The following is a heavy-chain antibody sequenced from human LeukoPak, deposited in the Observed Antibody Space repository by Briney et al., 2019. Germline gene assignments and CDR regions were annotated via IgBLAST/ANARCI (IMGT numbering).Heavy chain of an antibody. J-gene: IGHJ4*02. CDR1: GLAFSNFW. V-gene: IGHV3-7*01. D-gene: IGHD5-24*01. CDR3: AVDRRFKVFDY. Sequence: GGSLRLSCATSGLAFSNFWMYWVRQAPGKGLEWVASIKPDGSEDFYADSVKGRFNISRDNAKNSLFLQMTNLKAEDTAVYYCAVDRRFKVFDYWGQGTLVTVSS. CDR2: IKPDGSED.